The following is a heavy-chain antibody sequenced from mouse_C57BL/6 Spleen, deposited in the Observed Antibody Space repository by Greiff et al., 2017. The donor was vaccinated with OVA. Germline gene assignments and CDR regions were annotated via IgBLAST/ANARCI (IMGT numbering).Heavy chain of an antibody. Sequence: EVQLVESGGGLVQPKGSLKLSCAASGFSFNTYAMNWVRQAPGKGLEWVARIRSKSNNYATYYADSVKDRFTISRDDSESMLYLQMNNLKTEDTAMYYCGRLYDYDVAYWGQGTLVTVSA. V-gene: IGHV10-1*01. CDR2: IRSKSNNYAT. D-gene: IGHD2-4*01. CDR3: GRLYDYDVAY. CDR1: GFSFNTYA. J-gene: IGHJ3*01.